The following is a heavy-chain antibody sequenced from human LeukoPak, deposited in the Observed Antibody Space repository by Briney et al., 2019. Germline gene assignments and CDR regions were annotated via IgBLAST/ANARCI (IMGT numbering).Heavy chain of an antibody. J-gene: IGHJ4*02. CDR1: GFTFSSYA. Sequence: GGSLRLSCAASGFTFSSYAMSWVRQAPGKGLEWVAGISGSGRSTYHADAAKGRFTISRDNSKNTVYLQMNSLRAEDTAVYYCAKKTTVMLVAGTILDYWGQGTLVTVSS. V-gene: IGHV3-23*01. CDR2: ISGSGRST. CDR3: AKKTTVMLVAGTILDY. D-gene: IGHD4-11*01.